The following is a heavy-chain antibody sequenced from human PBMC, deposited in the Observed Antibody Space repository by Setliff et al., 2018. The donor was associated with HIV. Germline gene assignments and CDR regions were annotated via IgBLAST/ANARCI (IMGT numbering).Heavy chain of an antibody. J-gene: IGHJ4*02. Sequence: SETLSLTCSVSGGSISGGSYYWSWIRRPAGKGLEWIGRIYTSGSTNYNPSLKSRVTISVDTSKNQFSLKLSSVTPADTAVYYCARRVVITTGSYYFDYWGQGTLVTVSS. CDR2: IYTSGST. CDR3: ARRVVITTGSYYFDY. CDR1: GGSISGGSYY. D-gene: IGHD3-22*01. V-gene: IGHV4-61*02.